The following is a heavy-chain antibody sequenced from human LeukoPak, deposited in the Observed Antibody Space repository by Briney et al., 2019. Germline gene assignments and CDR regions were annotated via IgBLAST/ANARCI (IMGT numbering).Heavy chain of an antibody. CDR3: TTFYHEYSPY. CDR2: IKSNADGGTP. J-gene: IGHJ4*02. CDR1: GFSFMNAW. Sequence: GGSLRLSCAASGFSFMNAWMIWVRQAPGKGLEWVGRIKSNADGGTPDYAAPARGRFTISRDDSKNTLDLQMNSLKTEDTAVYYCTTFYHEYSPYWGRGTLVTVSS. D-gene: IGHD2/OR15-2a*01. V-gene: IGHV3-15*01.